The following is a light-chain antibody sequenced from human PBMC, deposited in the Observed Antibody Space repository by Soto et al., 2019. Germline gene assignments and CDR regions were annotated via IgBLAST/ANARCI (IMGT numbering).Light chain of an antibody. J-gene: IGKJ5*01. Sequence: DIQLTQSPYSVSASVGDRVTLTCLASQGISSWLAWYQQKPEKAPKLVIYDASSLQSGVPSRFSGSGSGTDFTLTISSLQPEDFATYYCQQANSYPPTFGQGTRLEIK. V-gene: IGKV1-12*01. CDR3: QQANSYPPT. CDR1: QGISSW. CDR2: DAS.